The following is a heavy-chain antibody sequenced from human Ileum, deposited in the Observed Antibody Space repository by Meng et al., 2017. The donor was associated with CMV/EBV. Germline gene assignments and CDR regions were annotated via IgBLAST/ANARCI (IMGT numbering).Heavy chain of an antibody. CDR2: INTSAGST. CDR3: ARRDCSGSSCFYVY. CDR1: GDSLNSYY. Sequence: QVRLCQSGDEVKKAGASGKVSCKASGDSLNSYYMHWVRQAPGQGLEWLGIINTSAGSTSYEQRFQGRVTMTGDTSTSTFYMELSSLTFEDTAVYYCARRDCSGSSCFYVYWGQGTLVTVSS. D-gene: IGHD2-15*01. J-gene: IGHJ4*02. V-gene: IGHV1-46*02.